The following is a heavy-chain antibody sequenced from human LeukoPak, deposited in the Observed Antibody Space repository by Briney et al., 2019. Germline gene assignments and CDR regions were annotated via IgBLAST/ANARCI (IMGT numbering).Heavy chain of an antibody. V-gene: IGHV3-23*01. D-gene: IGHD5-24*01. CDR3: AKELTERWLIDAFDI. J-gene: IGHJ3*02. CDR2: VSGGGTDT. CDR1: GFTFSSYW. Sequence: GGSLRLSCAASGFTFSSYWMSWVRQAPGKGLEWVSSVSGGGTDTYYIDSVKGRFTISRGNSMNTLYLQMSRLRAEDTAIYYCAKELTERWLIDAFDIWGQGTVVTVSS.